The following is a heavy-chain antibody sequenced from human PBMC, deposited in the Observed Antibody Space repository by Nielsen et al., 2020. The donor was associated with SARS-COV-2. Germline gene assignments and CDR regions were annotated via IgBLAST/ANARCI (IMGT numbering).Heavy chain of an antibody. CDR1: GFAFSSYA. CDR2: ISPDGSNK. Sequence: GESLKISCAASGFAFSSYAMHWVRQPPGKGLQWLAVISPDGSNKYYADSVKGRFTISRDNSKNTLYLQMNSLRGEDTAVYYCARGNGWGSYFDYWGQGTLVTVSS. V-gene: IGHV3-30-3*01. D-gene: IGHD7-27*01. CDR3: ARGNGWGSYFDY. J-gene: IGHJ4*02.